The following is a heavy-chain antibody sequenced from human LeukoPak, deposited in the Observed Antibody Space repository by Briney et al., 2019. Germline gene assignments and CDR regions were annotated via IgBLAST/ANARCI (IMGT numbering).Heavy chain of an antibody. CDR1: GVSITTYY. V-gene: IGHV4-59*08. CDR2: IYHSGST. D-gene: IGHD6-19*01. CDR3: ARQGAVAALYFDY. Sequence: PSETLSLTCTVSGVSITTYYWSWIRQPPGKGLEWIGYIYHSGSTNYNPSLKSRVTISVDTSKNHFSLKLSSVTAADTAVYYCARQGAVAALYFDYWGQGTLVTVSS. J-gene: IGHJ4*02.